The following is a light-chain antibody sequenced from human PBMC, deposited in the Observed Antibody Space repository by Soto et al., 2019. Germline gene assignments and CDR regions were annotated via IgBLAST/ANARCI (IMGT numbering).Light chain of an antibody. CDR3: QQSYSTPF. J-gene: IGKJ5*01. CDR1: ESIRTW. Sequence: DLQMTQSPSTLSASIGDRITITFRASESIRTWLAWYQHKPGKAPKLLIYAASSLQSGVPSRFSGSGSGTDFTLTISSLQPEDFATYYCQQSYSTPFFGQGTRLEI. V-gene: IGKV1-39*01. CDR2: AAS.